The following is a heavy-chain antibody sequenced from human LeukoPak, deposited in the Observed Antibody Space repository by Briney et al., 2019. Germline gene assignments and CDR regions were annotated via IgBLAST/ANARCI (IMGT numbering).Heavy chain of an antibody. CDR3: AKDVVPDSGWDLDY. V-gene: IGHV3-23*01. Sequence: GGSLRLSCAASGFTFSTYSMTWVRQGPGGGLEWVSSIYPSGDSTFYADSVKGRFTISRDNSKNTLYLQMSSLRTEDTAIYYCAKDVVPDSGWDLDYWGQGTLVTVSS. D-gene: IGHD6-19*01. J-gene: IGHJ4*02. CDR1: GFTFSTYS. CDR2: IYPSGDST.